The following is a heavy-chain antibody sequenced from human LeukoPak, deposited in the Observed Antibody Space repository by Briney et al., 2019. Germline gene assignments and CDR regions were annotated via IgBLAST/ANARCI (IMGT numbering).Heavy chain of an antibody. CDR3: ARSSGLYYYYMDV. Sequence: PSETLSLTCTVSGVSISSYYWSWIRQPPGKGLEWIGYIYYSGSTNYNPSLKSRVTISVDTSKNQFSLKLSSVTAADTAVYYCARSSGLYYYYMDVWGKGTTVTISS. CDR1: GVSISSYY. V-gene: IGHV4-59*01. J-gene: IGHJ6*03. D-gene: IGHD3/OR15-3a*01. CDR2: IYYSGST.